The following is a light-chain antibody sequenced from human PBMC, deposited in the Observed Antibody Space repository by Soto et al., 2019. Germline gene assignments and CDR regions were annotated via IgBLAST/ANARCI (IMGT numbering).Light chain of an antibody. CDR1: SSDVGGYNY. J-gene: IGLJ1*01. V-gene: IGLV2-11*01. Sequence: QPAPSQPGSVCGSPGWSFNISCTRTSSDVGGYNYVSWYQQHPGKAPKFMIYDVSKRPSGVTDRFSGSKSGHTASLTISGLHAEDEADYYCWSYTGSYTYVFGTGTTVTV. CDR3: WSYTGSYTYV. CDR2: DVS.